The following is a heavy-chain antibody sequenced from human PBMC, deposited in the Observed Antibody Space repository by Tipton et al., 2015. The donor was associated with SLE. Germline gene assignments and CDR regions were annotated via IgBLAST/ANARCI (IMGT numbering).Heavy chain of an antibody. CDR2: IYPGNSDT. V-gene: IGHV5-51*01. J-gene: IGHJ3*02. CDR3: ARQESSSGGEAFDI. D-gene: IGHD6-13*01. Sequence: QSGPEVKKPGESLKIYCKGSGYSFTSYWIGWVRQMPGKGLEWMGIIYPGNSDTRYSPSVQGQVTISADKSISTAYLQWSSLKASDTGMYYCARQESSSGGEAFDIWGQGTMVTVSS. CDR1: GYSFTSYW.